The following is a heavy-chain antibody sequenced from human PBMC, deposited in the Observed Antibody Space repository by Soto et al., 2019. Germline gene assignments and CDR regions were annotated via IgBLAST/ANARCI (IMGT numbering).Heavy chain of an antibody. CDR2: IFYSGNT. CDR3: ALHQDTGPTPTGRFDP. D-gene: IGHD2-15*01. Sequence: QLQLQESGPGLVKPSETLSLTCTVSGGSLSSSAYYWGWIRQPPGKGLEWIGNIFYSGNTYYNPWLKSRLAISVDTSSNQFFLKLSSGTAADTAIYYCALHQDTGPTPTGRFDPWGQGTLVTVSS. J-gene: IGHJ5*02. V-gene: IGHV4-39*01. CDR1: GGSLSSSAYY.